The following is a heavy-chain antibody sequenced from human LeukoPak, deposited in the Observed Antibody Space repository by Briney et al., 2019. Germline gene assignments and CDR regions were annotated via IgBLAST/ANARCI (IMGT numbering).Heavy chain of an antibody. V-gene: IGHV3-23*01. CDR3: ARLSGTYGTTSRVLDS. CDR1: GFTFTTYG. J-gene: IGHJ4*02. Sequence: GGSLRLSCAASGFTFTTYGVIWVRQAPGKGLEWVSAISGTAVDTFYADSVKGRFTISRDNSDNTVSLQVNSLRAEDTAVYYCARLSGTYGTTSRVLDSWGQGTLVIVSS. CDR2: ISGTAVDT. D-gene: IGHD1-1*01.